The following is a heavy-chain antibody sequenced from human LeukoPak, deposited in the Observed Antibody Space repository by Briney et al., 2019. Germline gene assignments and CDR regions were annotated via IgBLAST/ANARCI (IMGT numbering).Heavy chain of an antibody. V-gene: IGHV1-18*01. D-gene: IGHD2-2*01. CDR1: GYTFTSYG. CDR2: ISAYNGNT. J-gene: IGHJ4*02. CDR3: ARVRAYCTSTSCHDF. Sequence: ASVKVSCKASGYTFTSYGISWVRQAPGQGLEWMGWISAYNGNTSYAQKLQGRVTMTTDTSTSTAYMELRSLRSDDTAVYYCARVRAYCTSTSCHDFWGQGTLVTVSS.